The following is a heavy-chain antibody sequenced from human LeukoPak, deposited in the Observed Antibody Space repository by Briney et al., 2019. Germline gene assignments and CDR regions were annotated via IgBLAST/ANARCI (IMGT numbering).Heavy chain of an antibody. Sequence: PGGSLRLSCAASGFTFSSYSMNWVRQAPGKGLEGVSSISSSSSYIYYADSVKGRFTISRDNAKNSLYLQMNSLRAEDTAVYYCARGSNPVGYYYYYMDVWGKGTTVTVSS. CDR3: ARGSNPVGYYYYYMDV. CDR2: ISSSSSYI. V-gene: IGHV3-21*01. D-gene: IGHD4-11*01. J-gene: IGHJ6*03. CDR1: GFTFSSYS.